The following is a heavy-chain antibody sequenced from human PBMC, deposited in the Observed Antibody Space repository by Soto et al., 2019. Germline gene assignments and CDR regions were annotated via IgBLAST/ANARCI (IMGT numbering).Heavy chain of an antibody. J-gene: IGHJ4*02. Sequence: ASVKVSCKASGYTFTSYAMHWVRQAPGQRLEWMGWINAGNGNTKYSQKFQGRVTITRDTSASTAYMELSSLRSEDTAVYYCAGSTLDYDFWSGTAYYYFDYWGQGTLVTVSS. CDR2: INAGNGNT. V-gene: IGHV1-3*01. CDR3: AGSTLDYDFWSGTAYYYFDY. CDR1: GYTFTSYA. D-gene: IGHD3-3*01.